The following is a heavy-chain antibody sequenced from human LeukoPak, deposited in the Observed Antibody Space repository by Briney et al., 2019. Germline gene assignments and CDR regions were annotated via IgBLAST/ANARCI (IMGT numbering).Heavy chain of an antibody. J-gene: IGHJ4*02. V-gene: IGHV1-69*06. CDR1: GGTFSSYA. CDR2: IIPIFGTA. CDR3: ARELGINSFDY. Sequence: ASVKVSCKASGGTFSSYAISWVRQAPGQGLEWMGGIIPIFGTANYAQKFQGRVTITADKSTSTAYMELSSLRSEDTAVYYCARELGINSFDYWGQGTLVIVSS. D-gene: IGHD7-27*01.